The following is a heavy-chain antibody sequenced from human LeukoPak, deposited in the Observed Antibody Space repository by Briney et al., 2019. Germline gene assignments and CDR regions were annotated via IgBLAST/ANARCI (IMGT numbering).Heavy chain of an antibody. V-gene: IGHV4-34*01. CDR2: INHSGST. D-gene: IGHD3-3*01. J-gene: IGHJ4*02. CDR3: ASLVYDFWSGYLGHYFDY. Sequence: SETLSLTCAVYGGSFSGYYWSWIRQPPGKGLEWIGEINHSGSTNYNPSLKSRVTISVDTSKNQFSLKLSSVTAADTAVYYCASLVYDFWSGYLGHYFDYWGQGTLVTVSS. CDR1: GGSFSGYY.